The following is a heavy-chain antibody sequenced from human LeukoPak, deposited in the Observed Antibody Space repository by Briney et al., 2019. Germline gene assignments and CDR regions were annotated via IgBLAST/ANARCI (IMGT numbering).Heavy chain of an antibody. CDR3: ARDLSKYYYDSSGYNSV. CDR2: IYYSGST. D-gene: IGHD3-22*01. V-gene: IGHV4-4*02. J-gene: IGHJ4*02. Sequence: PSETLSLTCAVSGGSISSNNWWGWVRQPPGKGLEWIGYIYYSGSTNYNPSPKSRVTISVDTSKNQFSLKLSSVTAADTAVYYCARDLSKYYYDSSGYNSVWGQGTLVTVSS. CDR1: GGSISSNNW.